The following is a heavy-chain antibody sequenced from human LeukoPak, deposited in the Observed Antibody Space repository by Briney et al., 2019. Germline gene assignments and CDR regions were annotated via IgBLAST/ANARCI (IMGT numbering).Heavy chain of an antibody. D-gene: IGHD3-3*01. CDR1: GYSISSGYY. CDR3: ARVITIFGVVINYFDY. J-gene: IGHJ4*02. V-gene: IGHV4-38-2*02. Sequence: PSETLSLTCTVSGYSISSGYYWGWIRQPPGKGLEWIGRIYHSGSTYYNPSLKSRVTISVDTSKNQFSLKLSSVTAADTAVYYCARVITIFGVVINYFDYWGQGTLVTVSS. CDR2: IYHSGST.